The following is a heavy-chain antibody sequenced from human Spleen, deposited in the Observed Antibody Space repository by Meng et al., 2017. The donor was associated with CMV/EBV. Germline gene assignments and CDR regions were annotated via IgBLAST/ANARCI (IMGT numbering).Heavy chain of an antibody. V-gene: IGHV3-11*04. CDR1: GYTFSDYY. CDR3: ARPRITVFGDGYEMDV. J-gene: IGHJ6*02. CDR2: ISSTSRTI. D-gene: IGHD3-3*01. Sequence: AGTLRLTCAASGYTFSDYYICWIRQDPGKRVEWLTYISSTSRTIYYTDSVKGRFTISIDNAKNPLYLQMKSLRAEDTAVYYCARPRITVFGDGYEMDVWGQGTPVTVSS.